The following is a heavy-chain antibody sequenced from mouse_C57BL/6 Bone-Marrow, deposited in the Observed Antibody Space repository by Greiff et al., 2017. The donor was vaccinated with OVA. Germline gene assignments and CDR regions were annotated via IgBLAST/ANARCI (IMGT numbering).Heavy chain of an antibody. CDR3: ARQGGLYDYGGYFDY. CDR1: GYTFTSYG. J-gene: IGHJ2*01. CDR2: IYPRSGNT. V-gene: IGHV1-81*01. D-gene: IGHD2-4*01. Sequence: VQLQQSGAELARPGASVKLSCKASGYTFTSYGISWVKQRTGQGLEWIGEIYPRSGNTYYNEKFKGKATLTADKSSSTAYMELRSLTSEDSAVYFCARQGGLYDYGGYFDYWGQGTTLTVSS.